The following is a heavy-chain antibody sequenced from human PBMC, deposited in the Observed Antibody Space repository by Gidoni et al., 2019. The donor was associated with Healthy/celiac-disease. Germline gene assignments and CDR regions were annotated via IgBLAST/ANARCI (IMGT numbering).Heavy chain of an antibody. Sequence: QLQLQESGPGLVKPSETLSLTCTVPGGSISSSSYYWGWIRQPPGKRLEWIGSIYYSGSTYYNPSLKSRVTISVDTSKNQFSLKLSSVTAADTAVYYCARRRDGYNYESWAFDIWGQGTMVTVSS. CDR2: IYYSGST. V-gene: IGHV4-39*07. CDR1: GGSISSSSYY. J-gene: IGHJ3*02. CDR3: ARRRDGYNYESWAFDI. D-gene: IGHD5-12*01.